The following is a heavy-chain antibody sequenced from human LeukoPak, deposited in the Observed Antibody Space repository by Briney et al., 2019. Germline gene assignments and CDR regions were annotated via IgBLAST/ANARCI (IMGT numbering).Heavy chain of an antibody. J-gene: IGHJ5*02. CDR2: INIGGTNT. Sequence: GGSLRLSCAASRFTFSDYYMSWIRQAPGKGLEWLSYINIGGTNTHYADSVKGRFTISRDNAKKSLYLEMNNLRAEDTAVYYCATDGAGFDNWGQGVLVTVSS. CDR3: ATDGAGFDN. V-gene: IGHV3-11*01. CDR1: RFTFSDYY.